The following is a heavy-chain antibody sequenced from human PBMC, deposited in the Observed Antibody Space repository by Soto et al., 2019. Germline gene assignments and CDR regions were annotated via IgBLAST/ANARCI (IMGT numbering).Heavy chain of an antibody. V-gene: IGHV3-11*05. J-gene: IGHJ6*02. Sequence: QVQLVESGGGLVKPGGSLRLSCEVSGFTFSDYYMSWVRQAPGKGLEWLSYIGKNGDTNYSDSVQGRFTINRDNGKNTLSLRMHNLADEDTVVYYFARGPCRITACPVSYSGMDVLGQGTSVTVSS. CDR3: ARGPCRITACPVSYSGMDV. CDR2: IGKNGDT. CDR1: GFTFSDYY. D-gene: IGHD3-10*01.